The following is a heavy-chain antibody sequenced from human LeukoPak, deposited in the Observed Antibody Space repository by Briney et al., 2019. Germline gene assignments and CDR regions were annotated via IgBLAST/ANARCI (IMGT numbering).Heavy chain of an antibody. D-gene: IGHD6-6*01. CDR2: ISGSGGIT. Sequence: PGGSLRLSCAASGFTFSSYAMSWVRQAPGKGLEWVSDISGSGGITYYADSVKGRFTISRDNSKNTLYLQMNSLRAEDTAVYYCAKGEYSSSSPFDHWGQGTLVTVYS. CDR3: AKGEYSSSSPFDH. V-gene: IGHV3-23*01. J-gene: IGHJ4*02. CDR1: GFTFSSYA.